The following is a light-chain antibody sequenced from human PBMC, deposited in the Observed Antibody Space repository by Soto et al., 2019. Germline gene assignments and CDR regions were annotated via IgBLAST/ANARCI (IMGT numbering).Light chain of an antibody. J-gene: IGKJ1*01. CDR3: QQYYTSPWT. V-gene: IGKV4-1*01. CDR1: QSVLYSFSNKNN. CDR2: WAS. Sequence: DIVMTQSPESLAVSLGERATINCRSSQSVLYSFSNKNNIAWYQQKPGQPPKLLIYWASARESGVPDRLSGSGTGTAFTLPISSLQAEDVAVYYGQQYYTSPWTFGQGTKVEIK.